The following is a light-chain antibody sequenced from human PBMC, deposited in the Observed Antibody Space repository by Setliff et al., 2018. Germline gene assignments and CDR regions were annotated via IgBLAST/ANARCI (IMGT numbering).Light chain of an antibody. Sequence: QSVLTQPASVSGSPGQSITISCTGTSSDAGGYKYVSWYQEHPGKAPKLMIYDVSKRPSGVSNRFSGSKSGNTASLTISGLQAEDEADYYCCSYAGSRIWVFGGGTKVTVL. CDR2: DVS. J-gene: IGLJ3*02. V-gene: IGLV2-23*02. CDR1: SSDAGGYKY. CDR3: CSYAGSRIWV.